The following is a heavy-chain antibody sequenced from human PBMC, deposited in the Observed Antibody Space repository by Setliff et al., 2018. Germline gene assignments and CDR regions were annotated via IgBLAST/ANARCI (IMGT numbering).Heavy chain of an antibody. V-gene: IGHV1-69*13. CDR3: ARDRPPMVRGVIIGTTRYYYGMDV. CDR2: IIPIFGTA. CDR1: GGTFSSYA. D-gene: IGHD3-10*01. Sequence: SVKVSCKASGGTFSSYAISWVRQAPGQGLEWMGGIIPIFGTANYAQKLQGRVTITADESTSTAYMELSSMRSEDTAVYYCARDRPPMVRGVIIGTTRYYYGMDVWGQGTTVTVSS. J-gene: IGHJ6*02.